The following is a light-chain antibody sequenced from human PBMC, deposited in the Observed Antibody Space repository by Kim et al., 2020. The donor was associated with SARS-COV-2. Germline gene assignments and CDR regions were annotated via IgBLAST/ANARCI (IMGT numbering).Light chain of an antibody. CDR3: QQYGSSPPMYT. V-gene: IGKV3-20*01. Sequence: EIVLTQSPGTLSLSPGERATLSCRASQSVSSSYLAWYQQKPGQAPRLLIYGASSRATGIPDRFSGSGSGTEFTLTISRLEPEDFAVYYCQQYGSSPPMYTFGQGTKLEI. CDR1: QSVSSSY. CDR2: GAS. J-gene: IGKJ2*01.